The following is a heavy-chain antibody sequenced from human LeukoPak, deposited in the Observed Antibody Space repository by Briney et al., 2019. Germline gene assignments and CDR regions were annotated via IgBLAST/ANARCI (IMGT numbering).Heavy chain of an antibody. CDR1: GYTFTSYY. CDR3: ARVSPGPSSSPPWDNWFDP. J-gene: IGHJ5*02. Sequence: ASVKVSCKASGYTFTSYYMHWVRQAPGQGLEWMGIINPSGGSTSYAQKFQGRVTMTRDTSTSTVYMELSSLRSEDTAVYYCARVSPGPSSSPPWDNWFDPWGQGTLVTVSS. D-gene: IGHD6-6*01. V-gene: IGHV1-46*01. CDR2: INPSGGST.